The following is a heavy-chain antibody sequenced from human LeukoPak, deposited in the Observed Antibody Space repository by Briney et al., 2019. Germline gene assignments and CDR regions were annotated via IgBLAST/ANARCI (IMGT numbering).Heavy chain of an antibody. Sequence: ASVKVSCKASGYTFTSYDINWVRQATGQGLEWMAWMNPNSGKTGYAQKFQGRVTMTRNTSISTAYMELSSLRSEDTAVYYCARGLGDFWSGYYTQYYYYYYGMDVWGQGTTVTVSS. V-gene: IGHV1-8*01. CDR3: ARGLGDFWSGYYTQYYYYYYGMDV. J-gene: IGHJ6*02. CDR2: MNPNSGKT. CDR1: GYTFTSYD. D-gene: IGHD3-3*01.